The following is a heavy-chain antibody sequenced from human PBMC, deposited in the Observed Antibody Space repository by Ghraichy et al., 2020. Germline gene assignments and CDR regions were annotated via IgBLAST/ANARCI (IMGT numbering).Heavy chain of an antibody. V-gene: IGHV4-30-4*01. J-gene: IGHJ5*02. D-gene: IGHD3-22*01. CDR2: IYYSGST. CDR3: AREVPNYYDSSGYYTYNWFDP. CDR1: GGSISSGDYY. Sequence: SETLSLTCTVSGGSISSGDYYWSWIRQPPGKGLEWIGYIYYSGSTYYNPSLKSRVTISVDTSKNQFSLKLSSVTAADTAVYYCAREVPNYYDSSGYYTYNWFDPWGQGTLVTVSS.